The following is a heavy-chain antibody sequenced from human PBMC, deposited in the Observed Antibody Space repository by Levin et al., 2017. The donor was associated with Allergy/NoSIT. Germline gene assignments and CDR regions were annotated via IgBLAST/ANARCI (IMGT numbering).Heavy chain of an antibody. J-gene: IGHJ4*02. Sequence: SETLSLTCAVSGGSISSGGYSWSWIRQPPGKGLEWIGYIYHSGSTYYNPSLKSRVTISVDRSKNQFSLKLSSVTAADTAVYYCARTKMATPGPFDYWGQGTLVTVSS. CDR2: IYHSGST. D-gene: IGHD5-24*01. V-gene: IGHV4-30-2*01. CDR1: GGSISSGGYS. CDR3: ARTKMATPGPFDY.